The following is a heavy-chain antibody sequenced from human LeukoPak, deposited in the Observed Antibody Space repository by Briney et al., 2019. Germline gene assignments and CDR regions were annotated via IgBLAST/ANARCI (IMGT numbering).Heavy chain of an antibody. CDR3: ARSTQIAAAGDN. Sequence: ASVKVSCKASGYTFTSYDINWVRQATGQGLEWMGWMNPNSGNTGYARKFQGRVTMTRNTSISTAYMELSSLRSEDTAVYYCARSTQIAAAGDNWGQGALVTVSS. J-gene: IGHJ4*02. CDR1: GYTFTSYD. CDR2: MNPNSGNT. D-gene: IGHD6-13*01. V-gene: IGHV1-8*01.